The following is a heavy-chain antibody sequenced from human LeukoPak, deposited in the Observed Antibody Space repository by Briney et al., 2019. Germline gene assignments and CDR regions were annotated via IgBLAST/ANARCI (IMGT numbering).Heavy chain of an antibody. CDR1: GGSFSGYY. CDR3: ARFGGCSGGSCWGHWFDP. D-gene: IGHD2-15*01. Sequence: SETLFLTCAVYGGSFSGYYWSWIRQPPGKGLEWIGEINHSGSTNYNPSLKSRVTISVDTSKNQFSLKLSSVTAADTAVYYCARFGGCSGGSCWGHWFDPWGQGTLVTVSS. V-gene: IGHV4-34*01. CDR2: INHSGST. J-gene: IGHJ5*02.